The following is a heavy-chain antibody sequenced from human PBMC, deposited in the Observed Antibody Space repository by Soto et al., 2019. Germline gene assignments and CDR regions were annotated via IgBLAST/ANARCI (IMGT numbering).Heavy chain of an antibody. D-gene: IGHD3-22*01. V-gene: IGHV3-33*01. Sequence: QVQLVESGGGVVQPGRSLRLSCAASGFTFSSYGMHWVRRAPGKGLEWVAVIWYDGSNKYYADSVKGRFTISRDNSKNTLYLQMNSLRAEDTAVYYCAREAHYYDSSGYLDYWGQGTLVTVSS. CDR3: AREAHYYDSSGYLDY. CDR1: GFTFSSYG. J-gene: IGHJ4*02. CDR2: IWYDGSNK.